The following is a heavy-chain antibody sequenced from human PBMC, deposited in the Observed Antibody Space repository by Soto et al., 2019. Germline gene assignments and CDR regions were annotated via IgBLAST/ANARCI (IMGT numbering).Heavy chain of an antibody. J-gene: IGHJ6*02. CDR2: IYYSGST. Sequence: QVQLQESGPGLVKPSQTLSLTCTVSGGSISSGGYYWSWIRQHPGKGLEWIGYIYYSGSTYYNPSLKSRVTISVDTSKNQFSLKLSSVTAADTTVYYCARDSTVTTPVGMDVWGQGTTVTVSS. V-gene: IGHV4-31*03. CDR3: ARDSTVTTPVGMDV. CDR1: GGSISSGGYY. D-gene: IGHD4-17*01.